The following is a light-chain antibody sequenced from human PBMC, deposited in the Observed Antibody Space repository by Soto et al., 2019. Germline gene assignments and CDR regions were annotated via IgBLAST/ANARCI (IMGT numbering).Light chain of an antibody. Sequence: QSALTQPASVSGSPGQSITISCTGTSSDIGGYDYVSWYQQHPLKAPKLIIYEVTNRPSGVSSRFSGSKSGNTASLTISGLPAEEEADYYCCSYTGSSGDVFGTGTKLTVL. V-gene: IGLV2-14*01. CDR2: EVT. CDR3: CSYTGSSGDV. J-gene: IGLJ1*01. CDR1: SSDIGGYDY.